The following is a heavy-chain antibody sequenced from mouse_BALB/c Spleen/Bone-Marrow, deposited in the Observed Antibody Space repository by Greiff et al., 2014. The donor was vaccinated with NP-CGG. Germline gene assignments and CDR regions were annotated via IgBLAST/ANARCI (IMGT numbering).Heavy chain of an antibody. Sequence: DVQLQESGAELAKPGASVKLSCTASGFNIKDTYMHWVKQRPERGLEWIGRIDPANGDTKYDPKFQGKATITADTSSNTAYLQLSSLTSEDTAVYYCTKPSFYYGSSYWYFDVWGAGTTVTVSS. V-gene: IGHV14-3*02. CDR2: IDPANGDT. CDR1: GFNIKDTY. D-gene: IGHD1-1*01. CDR3: TKPSFYYGSSYWYFDV. J-gene: IGHJ1*01.